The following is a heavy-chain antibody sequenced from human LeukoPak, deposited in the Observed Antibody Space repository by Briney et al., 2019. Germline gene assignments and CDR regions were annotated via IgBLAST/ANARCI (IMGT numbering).Heavy chain of an antibody. Sequence: GGSLSLSCAASGSTLSNSWMHWVRKAPGKGLVWVSRINSDGSTTIYADSVKGRFTISRDNAKNTLYLQMSSLRAEDTAVYYCARPGDGFDYWGQGTLVTVSS. V-gene: IGHV3-74*01. CDR1: GSTLSNSW. CDR3: ARPGDGFDY. D-gene: IGHD1-1*01. CDR2: INSDGSTT. J-gene: IGHJ4*02.